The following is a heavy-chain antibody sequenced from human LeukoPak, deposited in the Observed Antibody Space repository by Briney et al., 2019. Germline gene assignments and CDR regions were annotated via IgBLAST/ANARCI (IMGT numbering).Heavy chain of an antibody. J-gene: IGHJ4*02. Sequence: NPSETLSLTCTVSGASINSYYWHWIRQSPGRGLEWIGYIYYSGSTNYNPSLKSRVTISIDMAKNHLSLKLSSVTAADTAVYYCARNRVTTVSPEYFFDYWGQGTLVTVSS. V-gene: IGHV4-59*01. CDR1: GASINSYY. CDR2: IYYSGST. CDR3: ARNRVTTVSPEYFFDY. D-gene: IGHD4-11*01.